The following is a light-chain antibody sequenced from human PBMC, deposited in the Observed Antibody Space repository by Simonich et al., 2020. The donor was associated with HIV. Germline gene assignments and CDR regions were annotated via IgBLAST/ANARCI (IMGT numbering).Light chain of an antibody. J-gene: IGKJ4*01. V-gene: IGKV1-9*01. CDR2: AAS. Sequence: DIQMTQSPSSLSASVGDKVTIPCRASQSISSYLNWYQQKPGKAPKLLLYAASTLQSGVPSRFSGSGSGTEFTRTISSLQPEDFATDYCQQRNSYPLTFGGGTKVEIK. CDR1: QSISSY. CDR3: QQRNSYPLT.